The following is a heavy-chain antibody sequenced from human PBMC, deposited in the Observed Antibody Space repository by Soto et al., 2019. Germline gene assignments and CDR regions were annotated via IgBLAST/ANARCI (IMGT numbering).Heavy chain of an antibody. J-gene: IGHJ4*02. CDR1: GGSISSSNW. V-gene: IGHV4-4*02. CDR2: IYHSGST. CDR3: ARITKPKYYFDY. Sequence: PSETLSLPCAVSGGSISSSNWWSWVRQPPGKGLEWIGEIYHSGSTNYHPSLKSRVTISVDKSKNQFSLKLSSVTAADTAVYYCARITKPKYYFDYWGQGTLVTVS. D-gene: IGHD2-2*01.